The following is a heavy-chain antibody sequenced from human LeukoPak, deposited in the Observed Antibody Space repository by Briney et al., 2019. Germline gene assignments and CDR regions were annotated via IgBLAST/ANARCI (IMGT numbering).Heavy chain of an antibody. CDR2: INPSGGST. V-gene: IGHV1-46*01. J-gene: IGHJ4*02. D-gene: IGHD2-15*01. CDR1: GYTFTSYY. CDR3: ARDFPGYCSGGSCYSAFDY. Sequence: ASVKVSCKASGYTFTSYYMHWVRQAPGQGLECMGIINPSGGSTSYAQKFQGRVTMTRDTSTSTVYMELSSLRSEDTAVYYCARDFPGYCSGGSCYSAFDYWGQGTLVTVSS.